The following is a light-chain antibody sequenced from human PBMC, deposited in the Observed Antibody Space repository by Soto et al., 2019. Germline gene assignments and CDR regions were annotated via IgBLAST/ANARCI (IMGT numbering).Light chain of an antibody. CDR1: QSVSSSY. Sequence: EIVLTQSPGTLSLSPGERVTLSCRASQSVSSSYLAWYQQKPGQAPRLLIYGASSRATGIPDRFSGSGSGTDFILTINRLEPEDFAVYYCQQYGSSPGYTFGQGTKLEIK. J-gene: IGKJ2*01. CDR3: QQYGSSPGYT. V-gene: IGKV3-20*01. CDR2: GAS.